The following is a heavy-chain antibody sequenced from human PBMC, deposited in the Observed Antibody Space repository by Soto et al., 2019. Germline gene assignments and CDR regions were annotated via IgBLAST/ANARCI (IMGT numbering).Heavy chain of an antibody. CDR3: ARDQTYYYDSSGYYPPVAMDV. J-gene: IGHJ6*02. D-gene: IGHD3-22*01. CDR2: IWYDGSNK. V-gene: IGHV3-33*01. CDR1: GFTFSSYG. Sequence: SLRLSCAASGFTFSSYGMHWVRQAPGKGLEWVAVIWYDGSNKYYADSVKGRFTISRDNSKNTLYLQMNSLRAEDTAVYYCARDQTYYYDSSGYYPPVAMDVWGQGTTVTAP.